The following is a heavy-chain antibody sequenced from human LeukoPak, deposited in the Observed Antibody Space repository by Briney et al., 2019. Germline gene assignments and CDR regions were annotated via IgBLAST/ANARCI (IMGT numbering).Heavy chain of an antibody. Sequence: ASVKVSCKASGYTFTSYYMHWVRQAPGQGLEWMGIINPSGGSTSYAQKFQGRVTMTRDTSTSTVYMELSSLRSEDTAVYYCASAYCSGGSCYAFDYWGQGTLVTVSS. CDR3: ASAYCSGGSCYAFDY. V-gene: IGHV1-46*01. D-gene: IGHD2-15*01. CDR1: GYTFTSYY. J-gene: IGHJ4*02. CDR2: INPSGGST.